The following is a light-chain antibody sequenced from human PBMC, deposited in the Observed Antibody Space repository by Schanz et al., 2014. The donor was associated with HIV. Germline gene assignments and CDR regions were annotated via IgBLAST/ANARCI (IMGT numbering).Light chain of an antibody. V-gene: IGLV2-14*02. CDR3: ATWDISLNGPV. Sequence: QSALTQPASVSGSPGQSITISCTGTSSDVGSYNLVSWYQQHPGKAPKLMIYEVTNRPSGVPARFSGSKSGTSASLTISGLQSEDEADYYCATWDISLNGPVFGGGTKLTVL. J-gene: IGLJ2*01. CDR2: EVT. CDR1: SSDVGSYNL.